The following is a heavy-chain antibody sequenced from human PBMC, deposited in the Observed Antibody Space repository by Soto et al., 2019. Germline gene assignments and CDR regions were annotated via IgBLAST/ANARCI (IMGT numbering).Heavy chain of an antibody. CDR2: ISSSSSTI. V-gene: IGHV3-48*01. J-gene: IGHJ4*02. CDR3: ARDDGSGWGPGPGYFDY. CDR1: GFTFSSYS. Sequence: EVQLVESGGGLVQPGGSLRLSCAASGFTFSSYSMNWVRQAPGKGLEWVSYISSSSSTIYYADSVKGRFTISRDNAKNSLYLQMNSLRAEDTAVYYCARDDGSGWGPGPGYFDYWGQGTLVTVSS. D-gene: IGHD6-19*01.